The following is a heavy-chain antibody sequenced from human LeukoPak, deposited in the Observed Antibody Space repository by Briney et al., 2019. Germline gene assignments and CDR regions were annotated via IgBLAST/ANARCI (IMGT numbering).Heavy chain of an antibody. Sequence: PSETLSLTCTVSGGSISSYYWSWIRQPPGKGLEWIGYIYYSGSTNYNPSLKSRVTISVDTSKNQFSLKLSSVTAADPAVYYCARHIIECSSSALFDYWGQGTLVTVSS. D-gene: IGHD6-6*01. CDR1: GGSISSYY. J-gene: IGHJ4*02. CDR3: ARHIIECSSSALFDY. V-gene: IGHV4-59*01. CDR2: IYYSGST.